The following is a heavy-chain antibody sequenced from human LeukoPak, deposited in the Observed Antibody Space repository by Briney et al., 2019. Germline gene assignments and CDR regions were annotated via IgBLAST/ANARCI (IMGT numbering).Heavy chain of an antibody. CDR2: ISSSSSTI. D-gene: IGHD3-9*01. CDR3: ARAPDFDWLRGFYYFDY. J-gene: IGHJ4*02. V-gene: IGHV3-48*02. CDR1: GFTFSSYS. Sequence: PGGSLRLSCAASGFTFSSYSMNWVRQAPGKGLEWVSYISSSSSTIYYADSVKGRSTISRDNAKNSLYLQMNSLRDEDTAVYYCARAPDFDWLRGFYYFDYWGQGTLVTVSS.